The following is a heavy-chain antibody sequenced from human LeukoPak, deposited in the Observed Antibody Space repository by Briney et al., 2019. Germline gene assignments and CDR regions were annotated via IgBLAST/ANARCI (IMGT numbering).Heavy chain of an antibody. CDR2: IYDNGNT. CDR1: GASVTSTGYC. D-gene: IGHD2-2*01. CDR3: AREEYAFNSYMDF. Sequence: KPSETLSLNCKVSGASVTSTGYCWAWLRQPPGKGLEWIGSIYDNGNTYYNPPLSGRVTLSLDTSNSNNQFSLKLTSVTAADTAVYYCAREEYAFNSYMDFWGKGTTVTVSS. V-gene: IGHV4-39*07. J-gene: IGHJ6*03.